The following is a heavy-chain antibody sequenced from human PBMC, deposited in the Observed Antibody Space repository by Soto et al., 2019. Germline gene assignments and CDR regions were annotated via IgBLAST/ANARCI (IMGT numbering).Heavy chain of an antibody. CDR2: ITSSSSTI. J-gene: IGHJ4*02. Sequence: EVQLVESGGGLVQPGGSLRLSCAASGFTFSSYSMNWVRQAPGKGLEWVSYITSSSSTIYYADSVKGRFTISRDNAKNXLHLQMNSLRDEDTAVYYCARDRPGYSSSWYYFDYWGQGTLVTVSS. CDR3: ARDRPGYSSSWYYFDY. V-gene: IGHV3-48*02. D-gene: IGHD6-13*01. CDR1: GFTFSSYS.